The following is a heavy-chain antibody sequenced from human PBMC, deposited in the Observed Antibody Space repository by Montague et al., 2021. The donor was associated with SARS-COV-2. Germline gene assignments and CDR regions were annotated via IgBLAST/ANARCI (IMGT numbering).Heavy chain of an antibody. CDR3: AKEMGHGRPFGY. CDR2: IGGSGDT. D-gene: IGHD2-15*01. V-gene: IGHV3-23*01. J-gene: IGHJ4*02. Sequence: SLRLSCAASGFTSGFIFRKVAMSWVRQAPGKGLEWVSAIGGSGDTYYADSVKGRFAISRDNSKNTLYLQMNSLRADDTAVYYCAKEMGHGRPFGYWGQGALVTVSS. CDR1: GFTSGFIFRKVA.